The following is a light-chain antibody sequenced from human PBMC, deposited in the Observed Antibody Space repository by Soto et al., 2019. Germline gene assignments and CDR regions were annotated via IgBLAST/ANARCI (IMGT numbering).Light chain of an antibody. Sequence: EIVLTQSPDTLSLSPGEGATLSCRASQNVDSNYLAWYQQKPGQAPRIIIFAASGRATGIPDRFSGSGSGTDFTLTISRLEPEDFAVYYCQQYGSSPITFGQGTRLEI. CDR2: AAS. CDR1: QNVDSNY. CDR3: QQYGSSPIT. J-gene: IGKJ5*01. V-gene: IGKV3-20*01.